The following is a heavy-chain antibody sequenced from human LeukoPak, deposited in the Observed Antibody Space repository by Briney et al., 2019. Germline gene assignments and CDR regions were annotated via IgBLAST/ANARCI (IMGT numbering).Heavy chain of an antibody. D-gene: IGHD3-10*01. CDR3: ARLYGYYGSGSYGMDV. J-gene: IGHJ6*04. CDR1: GFTFSSYA. CDR2: ISSSSSYT. V-gene: IGHV3-21*05. Sequence: GASLRLSCAASGFTFSSYAMSWVRQAPGKGLEWVSYISSSSSYTNYADSVKGRFTISRDNAKNSLYLQMNSLRAEDTAVYYCARLYGYYGSGSYGMDVWGKETTVTVSS.